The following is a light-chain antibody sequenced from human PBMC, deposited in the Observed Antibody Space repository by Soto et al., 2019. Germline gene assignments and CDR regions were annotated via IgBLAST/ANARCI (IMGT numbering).Light chain of an antibody. Sequence: QSVLTQPASVSGSPGQSITISCTGTSSDIGLHNYVSWYQQHPGKAPQLLIYEVIHRPSGVSNRFSGSKSGYAASLTISGLQAEDEADYYCSSYSSTGTLYVFGTGTKATVL. CDR1: SSDIGLHNY. CDR2: EVI. V-gene: IGLV2-14*01. CDR3: SSYSSTGTLYV. J-gene: IGLJ1*01.